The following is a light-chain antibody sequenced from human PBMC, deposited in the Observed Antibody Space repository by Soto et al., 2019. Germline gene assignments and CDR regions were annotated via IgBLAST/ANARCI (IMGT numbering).Light chain of an antibody. CDR2: GAS. V-gene: IGKV3-15*01. CDR3: QQYNNWLTWT. J-gene: IGKJ1*01. Sequence: EIVMTQSPATLSVSPGERATLSCRASLSVSSNLAWYQQKPGQAPRLLIYGASTRATGIPARFSGSRSGTEFTLTISRLQSEDFAVYHCQQYNNWLTWTFGQGTKVEIK. CDR1: LSVSSN.